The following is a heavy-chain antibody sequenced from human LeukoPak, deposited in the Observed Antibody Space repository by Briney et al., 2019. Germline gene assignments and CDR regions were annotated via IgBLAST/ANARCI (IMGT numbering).Heavy chain of an antibody. J-gene: IGHJ4*02. D-gene: IGHD2-21*02. Sequence: GGSLRLSCAASGVTFSGYSMNWVRQAPGKGLEWVSAITATSLHIYYADSVKGRFTISRDNAKNSLYLQMNSLRAEDTAVYYYARESYCGGDCYVGTGHFDYWGQGTLVTVSS. CDR3: ARESYCGGDCYVGTGHFDY. CDR1: GVTFSGYS. V-gene: IGHV3-21*04. CDR2: ITATSLHI.